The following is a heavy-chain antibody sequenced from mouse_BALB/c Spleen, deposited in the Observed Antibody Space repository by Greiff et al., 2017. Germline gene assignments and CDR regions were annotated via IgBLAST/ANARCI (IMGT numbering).Heavy chain of an antibody. J-gene: IGHJ1*01. CDR3: ATYYGNYRDWYFDV. CDR2: INSNGGST. Sequence: EVQRVESGGGLVQPGGSLKLSCAASGFTFSSYGMSWVRQTPDKRLELVATINSNGGSTYYPDSVKGRFTISRDNAKNTLYLQMSSLKSEDTAMYYCATYYGNYRDWYFDVWGAGTTVTVSS. V-gene: IGHV5-6-3*01. CDR1: GFTFSSYG. D-gene: IGHD2-10*01.